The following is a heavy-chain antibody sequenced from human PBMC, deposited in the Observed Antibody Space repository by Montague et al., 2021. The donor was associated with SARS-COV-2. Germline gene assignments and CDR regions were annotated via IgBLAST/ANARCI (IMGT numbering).Heavy chain of an antibody. CDR3: ARLRDGVVPSPILGVGPYYSYYYMDV. D-gene: IGHD3-10*01. CDR2: INHGGST. J-gene: IGHJ6*03. Sequence: ETLSLTCAVHGTSFSGYYWNWIRQPPGKGLEWIGEINHGGSTMYSPSLKSRLTISADTSKNQFSLKLTSVAAADTAVYYCARLRDGVVPSPILGVGPYYSYYYMDVWGRGTTVTVSS. CDR1: GTSFSGYY. V-gene: IGHV4-34*01.